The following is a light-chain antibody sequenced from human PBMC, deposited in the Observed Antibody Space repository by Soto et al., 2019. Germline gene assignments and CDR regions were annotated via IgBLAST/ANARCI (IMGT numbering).Light chain of an antibody. CDR3: QQCARSPLT. CDR2: DAS. V-gene: IGKV3-20*01. J-gene: IGKJ1*01. CDR1: QSVSNNY. Sequence: EIVLTQSPGTLSLSPGERATLSCRASQSVSNNYLAWYQQKPGQAPRLLIADASRRATGIPDRFSGSGSGTDFTLTISRLEPEDFAVYYCQQCARSPLTFGQGTKGEMK.